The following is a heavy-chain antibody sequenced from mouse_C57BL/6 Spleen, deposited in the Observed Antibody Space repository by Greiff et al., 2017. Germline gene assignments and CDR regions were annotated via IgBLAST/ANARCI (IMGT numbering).Heavy chain of an antibody. CDR3: GRKDTETGYAMDY. CDR1: GYAFSSYW. J-gene: IGHJ4*01. V-gene: IGHV1-80*01. Sequence: VQLQESGAELVKPGASVKISCKASGYAFSSYWMNWVKQRPGKGLEGIGRIYPGDGDTNYNGKFKGKATLTADKSSSTAYMQLSSLTTEESAVDYGGRKDTETGYAMDYWGQGTSGTVSS. CDR2: IYPGDGDT.